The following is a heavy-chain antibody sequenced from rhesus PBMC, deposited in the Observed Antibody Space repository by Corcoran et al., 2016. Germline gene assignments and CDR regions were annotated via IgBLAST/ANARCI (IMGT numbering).Heavy chain of an antibody. CDR3: ARKGVVGSYYDY. CDR1: GFTFGSYA. J-gene: IGHJ4*01. CDR2: IIPVVGIT. D-gene: IGHD3-16*01. Sequence: QVQLVQSGAEVKKPGASVKVSCKASGFTFGSYAISWVRQAPGKGFEWRGLIIPVVGITNYAEKFQGRVTITADTSTCTAYMELSSLRSEDTAVYYCARKGVVGSYYDYWGQGVLVTVSS. V-gene: IGHV1-198*02.